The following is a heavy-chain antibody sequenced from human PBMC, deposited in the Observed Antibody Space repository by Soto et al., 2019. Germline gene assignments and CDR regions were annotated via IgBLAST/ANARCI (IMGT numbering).Heavy chain of an antibody. D-gene: IGHD3-3*01. CDR3: ARDHRLTYDFWSGYYPKMRLNYGMDV. J-gene: IGHJ6*02. V-gene: IGHV3-30-3*01. CDR2: ISYDGSNK. Sequence: PGGSLRLSCAASGFTVSSKYMTWVRQAPGKGLEWVAVISYDGSNKYYADSVKGRFTISGDNSKNTLYLQMNSLRAEDTAVYYCARDHRLTYDFWSGYYPKMRLNYGMDVWGQGTTVTVSS. CDR1: GFTVSSKY.